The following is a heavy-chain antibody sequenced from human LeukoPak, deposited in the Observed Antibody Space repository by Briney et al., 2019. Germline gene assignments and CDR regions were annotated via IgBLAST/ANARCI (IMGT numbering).Heavy chain of an antibody. CDR1: GITFSNVW. V-gene: IGHV3-15*01. D-gene: IGHD1-14*01. CDR3: TTEYEPVEGTWFDP. J-gene: IGHJ5*02. Sequence: GGSLRLSCAASGITFSNVWMSWVRQAPGKGLEWVGRVKTKTDGGTTAYAAPVKGRFTISRDDSKNTLFLQMNSLKTDDTAVYYCTTEYEPVEGTWFDPWGQGTLVTVSS. CDR2: VKTKTDGGTT.